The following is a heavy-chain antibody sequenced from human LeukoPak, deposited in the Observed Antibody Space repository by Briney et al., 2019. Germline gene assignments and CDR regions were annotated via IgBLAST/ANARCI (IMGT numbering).Heavy chain of an antibody. J-gene: IGHJ4*02. CDR1: GGSISSYY. D-gene: IGHD3-22*01. CDR2: IYTSGST. V-gene: IGHV4-4*09. Sequence: SETLSLTCTVSGGSISSYYWSWIRQPPGKGLEWIGYIYTSGSTNYNPSLKSRVTISVDTSKNQFSLKLSSVTAADTAVYYCARRTYYYDSSGYYNGYYFDYWGQGTLVTVPS. CDR3: ARRTYYYDSSGYYNGYYFDY.